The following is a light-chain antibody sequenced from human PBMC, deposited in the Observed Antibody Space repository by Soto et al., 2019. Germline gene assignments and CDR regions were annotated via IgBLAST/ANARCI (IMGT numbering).Light chain of an antibody. CDR1: SSDVGGYNY. J-gene: IGLJ3*02. Sequence: QSALTQPPSASGSPGQSVTISCTGTSSDVGGYNYVSWYQQHPGKAPKLIIYDVTKRPSGVPDRFSGSKSGNTASLTVSGLLAEDEADYYCSSHAGIINVVFGGGTKLTVL. CDR3: SSHAGIINVV. V-gene: IGLV2-8*01. CDR2: DVT.